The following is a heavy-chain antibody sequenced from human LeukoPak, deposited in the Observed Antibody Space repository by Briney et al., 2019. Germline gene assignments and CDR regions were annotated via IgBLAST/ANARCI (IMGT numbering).Heavy chain of an antibody. CDR1: GFTFSSYA. J-gene: IGHJ4*02. CDR2: ISGSGGST. V-gene: IGHV3-23*01. CDR3: AKEEMNRGTSPNY. Sequence: SGGSLRLSCAASGFTFSSYAMSWVRQAPGKGLEWVSAISGSGGSTYYADSVKGRFTVSRDNSKNTLYLQMSSLRVEDTAVYYCAKEEMNRGTSPNYWGQGTLVTVSS. D-gene: IGHD1-7*01.